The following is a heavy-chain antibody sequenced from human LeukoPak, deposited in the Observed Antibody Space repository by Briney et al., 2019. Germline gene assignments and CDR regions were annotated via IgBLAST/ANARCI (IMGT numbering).Heavy chain of an antibody. D-gene: IGHD1-26*01. CDR1: GFTFSSYA. CDR3: AKDYRRGSYPRGDFDY. CDR2: ISGSGGST. Sequence: GGSLRLSCAASGFTFSSYAMSWVRQAPGKGLEWVSAISGSGGSTYYADSMKGRFTISRDNSKNALYLQMNSLRAEDTAVYYCAKDYRRGSYPRGDFDYWGQGTLVTVSS. V-gene: IGHV3-23*01. J-gene: IGHJ4*02.